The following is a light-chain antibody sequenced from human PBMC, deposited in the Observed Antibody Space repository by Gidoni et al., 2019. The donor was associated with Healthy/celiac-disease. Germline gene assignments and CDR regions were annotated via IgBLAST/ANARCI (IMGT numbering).Light chain of an antibody. CDR1: SSDVGGYND. CDR2: DVS. CDR3: SSYTSSSTLV. Sequence: QSALTQPASVSGSPGQSITISCTGPSSDVGGYNDVSWYQQHPGKAPNLMIYDVSNRPSVVSNRFSGSKSGNTASLTISGLQAEDEADYYCSSYTSSSTLVFGGGTKLTVL. J-gene: IGLJ3*02. V-gene: IGLV2-14*01.